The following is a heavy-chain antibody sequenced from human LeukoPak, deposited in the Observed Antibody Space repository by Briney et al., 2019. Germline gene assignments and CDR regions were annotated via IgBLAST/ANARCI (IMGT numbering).Heavy chain of an antibody. V-gene: IGHV4-30-4*08. CDR2: IYYSGCT. CDR1: GGSISSGDYY. J-gene: IGHJ3*02. Sequence: SQTLSLTCSVSGGSISSGDYYWSGIRQPPGKGLEWIGYIYYSGCTYYNPSLKSRVSISVDTSKNQLSPKPTSVTAADTAAYYCARPSITMVRGVISAFDIWGQGTMVTVSS. CDR3: ARPSITMVRGVISAFDI. D-gene: IGHD3-10*01.